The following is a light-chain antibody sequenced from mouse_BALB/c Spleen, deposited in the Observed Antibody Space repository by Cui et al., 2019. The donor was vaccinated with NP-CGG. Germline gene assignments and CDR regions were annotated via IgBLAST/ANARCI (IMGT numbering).Light chain of an antibody. Sequence: VVTQESVLTTSPGETVTLTCRSSTGAVTTTNYANWVQEKPDHLFTGLIGGTNNRAPGVPARFSGSLIGDKAALTITGAQTEDEAIYFCALWYSNHWVFGGGTKLTVL. J-gene: IGLJ1*01. CDR1: TGAVTTTNY. V-gene: IGLV1*01. CDR2: GTN. CDR3: ALWYSNHWV.